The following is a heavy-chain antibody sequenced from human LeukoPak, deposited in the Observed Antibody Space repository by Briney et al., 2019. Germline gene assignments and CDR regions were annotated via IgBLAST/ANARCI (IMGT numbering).Heavy chain of an antibody. Sequence: SVKVSCKASGGTFSSYAISWVRQAPGQGLEWMGGIIPIFGTANYAQKFQGRVTITADESTSTAYMELSSLRSENTAVYYCASLDIVVVPAAIRPNYYYYYYMDVWGKGTTVTVSS. V-gene: IGHV1-69*13. CDR2: IIPIFGTA. CDR3: ASLDIVVVPAAIRPNYYYYYYMDV. J-gene: IGHJ6*03. CDR1: GGTFSSYA. D-gene: IGHD2-2*02.